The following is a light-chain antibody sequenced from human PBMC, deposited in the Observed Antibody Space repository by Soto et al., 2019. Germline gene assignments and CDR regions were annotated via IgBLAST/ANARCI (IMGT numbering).Light chain of an antibody. CDR3: GTWDSRLRVVV. CDR1: SSNIGNNY. J-gene: IGLJ2*01. CDR2: DNN. V-gene: IGLV1-51*01. Sequence: QSVLTQPPSVSAAPRQKVAISCSGSSSNIGNNYVSWYHRVPGSAPKLFIYDNNERPSGIPDRLSSSKSGTSATRDITGLQTGDEGDYDCGTWDSRLRVVVFGGGTKVTVL.